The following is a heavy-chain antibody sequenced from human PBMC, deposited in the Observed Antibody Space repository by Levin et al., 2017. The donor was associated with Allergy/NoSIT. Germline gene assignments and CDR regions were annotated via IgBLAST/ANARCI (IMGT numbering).Heavy chain of an antibody. CDR2: IKSKTDGGTT. V-gene: IGHV3-15*01. Sequence: GGSLRLSCAASGFTFSNAWMSWVRQAPGKGLEWVGRIKSKTDGGTTDYAAPVKGRFTISRDDSKNTLYLQMNSLKTEDTAVYYCTTDIWFGGAEFDPWGQGTLVTVSS. CDR1: GFTFSNAW. CDR3: TTDIWFGGAEFDP. D-gene: IGHD3-10*01. J-gene: IGHJ5*02.